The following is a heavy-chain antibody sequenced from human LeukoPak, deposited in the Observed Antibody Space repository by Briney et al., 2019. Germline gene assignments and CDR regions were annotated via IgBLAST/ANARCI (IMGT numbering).Heavy chain of an antibody. J-gene: IGHJ2*01. V-gene: IGHV1-69*04. CDR3: ARVEIAARLGWYFDL. Sequence: SVKVSCKASGGTFSSYANSWVRQAPGQGLEWMGRIIPIFGIANYAQKFQGRVTITADKSTSTAYMELSSLRSEDTAVYYCARVEIAARLGWYFDLWGRGTLVTVSS. CDR2: IIPIFGIA. CDR1: GGTFSSYA. D-gene: IGHD6-6*01.